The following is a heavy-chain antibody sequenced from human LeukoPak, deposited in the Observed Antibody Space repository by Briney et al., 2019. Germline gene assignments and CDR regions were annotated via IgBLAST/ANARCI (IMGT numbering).Heavy chain of an antibody. CDR1: GFTFSSYS. CDR2: ISSSSSYI. CDR3: AREPSMDQKSGDI. J-gene: IGHJ3*02. Sequence: PGGSLRLSCAASGFTFSSYSMNWVRQAPGKGLEWVSSISSSSSYIYYADSVKGRFTISRDNAKNSLYLQMNSLRAEDTAVYYCAREPSMDQKSGDIWGQGTMVTVSS. V-gene: IGHV3-21*01. D-gene: IGHD2/OR15-2a*01.